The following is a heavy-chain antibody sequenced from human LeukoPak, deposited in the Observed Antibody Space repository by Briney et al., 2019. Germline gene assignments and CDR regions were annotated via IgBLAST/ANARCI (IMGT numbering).Heavy chain of an antibody. Sequence: AGGSLRLSCAASGFTFSRYSVNCVRQAPGKGLEWVSSISSSSSYICYADSVKGPFTISRDNAKNSLYMRMNSLRAEDTAVYYCARAISSSGSGRDYGMDVWGQGTTVTVSS. J-gene: IGHJ6*02. CDR3: ARAISSSGSGRDYGMDV. D-gene: IGHD6-13*01. V-gene: IGHV3-21*01. CDR2: ISSSSSYI. CDR1: GFTFSRYS.